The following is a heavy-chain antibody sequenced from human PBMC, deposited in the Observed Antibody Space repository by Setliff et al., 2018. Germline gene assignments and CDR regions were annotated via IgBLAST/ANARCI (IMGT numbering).Heavy chain of an antibody. CDR2: ISPYSGNT. D-gene: IGHD6-19*01. CDR3: VRSSAPQVVLAADFDF. V-gene: IGHV1-18*01. CDR1: SFGFTTFG. J-gene: IGHJ4*02. Sequence: VKVSCKTSSFGFTTFGFSWVRQAPGQGLEWLGSISPYSGNTNYPQWLQDRVTMTIDTSATTVYMELQSLRSDDTAVYYCVRSSAPQVVLAADFDFWGQGTPVTVS.